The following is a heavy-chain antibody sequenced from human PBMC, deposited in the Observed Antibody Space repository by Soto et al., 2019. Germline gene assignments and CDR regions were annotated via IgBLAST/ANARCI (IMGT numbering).Heavy chain of an antibody. CDR2: ISGSGGST. Sequence: GGSLRLSCAASGFTFSSYAMSWVRQAPGKGLEWVSAISGSGGSTYYADSVKGRFTISRDNSKNTLYLQMNSLRAEDTAVYYCAKDVSVNYDILTGYLYYFDYWGQGTLVTVSS. V-gene: IGHV3-23*01. D-gene: IGHD3-9*01. CDR3: AKDVSVNYDILTGYLYYFDY. J-gene: IGHJ4*02. CDR1: GFTFSSYA.